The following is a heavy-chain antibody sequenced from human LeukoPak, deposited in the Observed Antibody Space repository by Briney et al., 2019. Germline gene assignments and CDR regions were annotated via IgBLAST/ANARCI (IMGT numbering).Heavy chain of an antibody. Sequence: GSLRLSCTVSGYSISSGYYWGWIRQPPGNGLEWIGSIYHSGSTYYNPSLKSRVTLSVDTSKNQFSLKLSSVTAADTAVYYCARPYSRSWSFNYWGQGTLVAVSS. V-gene: IGHV4-38-2*02. CDR3: ARPYSRSWSFNY. J-gene: IGHJ4*02. D-gene: IGHD6-13*01. CDR1: GYSISSGYY. CDR2: IYHSGST.